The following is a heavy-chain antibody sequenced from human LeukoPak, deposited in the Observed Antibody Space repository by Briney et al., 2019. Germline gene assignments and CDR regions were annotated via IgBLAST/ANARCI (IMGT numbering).Heavy chain of an antibody. D-gene: IGHD3-22*01. Sequence: ASVKVSCKASGYTFTNHQMHWVRQAPGHGLEWMGGINPNSGGTNYAQKFQGRVTMTTDMSITTAYMELRSLRSDDTAVYYCARDQSYYYDSSGYYSPVDYWGQGTLVTVSS. CDR1: GYTFTNHQ. CDR3: ARDQSYYYDSSGYYSPVDY. CDR2: INPNSGGT. V-gene: IGHV1-2*02. J-gene: IGHJ4*02.